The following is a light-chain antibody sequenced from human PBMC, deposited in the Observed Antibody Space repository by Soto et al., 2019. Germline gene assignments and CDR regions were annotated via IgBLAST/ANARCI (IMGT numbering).Light chain of an antibody. CDR2: GAS. Sequence: IGCTQLPGTLSSSPGERATLSCRARQIVTSNYLAWYQQKRGQAPRLLIWGASIRATDLPDRFSGGGSGTDFTLTISIQEHEDFAVYYCHQDGRSPATFGQGTLLEIK. CDR1: QIVTSNY. J-gene: IGKJ5*01. CDR3: HQDGRSPAT. V-gene: IGKV3-20*01.